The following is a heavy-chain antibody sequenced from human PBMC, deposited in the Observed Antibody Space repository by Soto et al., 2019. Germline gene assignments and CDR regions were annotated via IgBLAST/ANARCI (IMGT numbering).Heavy chain of an antibody. CDR1: GYNFTSYW. J-gene: IGHJ4*02. CDR2: IYPADSDT. CDR3: ATYRYSSPFDY. D-gene: IGHD3-16*01. Sequence: GESLKISCKGFGYNFTSYWIGWVRQMPGKGLEWMGLIYPADSDTIYGPSFQGQVTISADKSISTAYLQWSSLKASDSAIYYCATYRYSSPFDYWGQGTLVTVSS. V-gene: IGHV5-51*01.